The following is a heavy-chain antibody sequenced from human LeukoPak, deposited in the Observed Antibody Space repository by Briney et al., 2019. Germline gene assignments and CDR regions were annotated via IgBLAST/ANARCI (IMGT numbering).Heavy chain of an antibody. CDR2: IYYSGST. CDR1: GGSISSYY. V-gene: IGHV4-59*08. CDR3: AGHGNSSWVYYYYYMDV. J-gene: IGHJ6*03. Sequence: SETLSLTCTVSGGSISSYYWSWIRQPPGKGLEWIGYIYYSGSTNYNPSLKSRVTISVDTSKNQFSLKLSSVTAADTAVYYCAGHGNSSWVYYYYYMDVWGKGTTVTVSS. D-gene: IGHD6-13*01.